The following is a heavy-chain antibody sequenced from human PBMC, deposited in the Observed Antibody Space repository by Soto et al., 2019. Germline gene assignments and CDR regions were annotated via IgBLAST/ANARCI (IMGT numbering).Heavy chain of an antibody. V-gene: IGHV3-64*01. J-gene: IGHJ6*02. CDR2: IRGNGDTT. CDR1: GFTFSNYA. D-gene: IGHD3-10*01. Sequence: DVQLVESGGGLVQPGGSLRLSGVASGFTFSNYAMHWVRQARGKGLECVSVIRGNGDTTYYANSVKDRFTMSTNNSKNTLYLQMGSLIVDDPAVYYCAMAWRGDVWGRGTTVAVSS. CDR3: AMAWRGDV.